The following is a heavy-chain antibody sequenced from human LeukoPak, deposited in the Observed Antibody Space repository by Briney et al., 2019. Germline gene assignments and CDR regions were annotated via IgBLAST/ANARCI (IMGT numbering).Heavy chain of an antibody. V-gene: IGHV3-21*01. D-gene: IGHD3-16*02. CDR2: ISGSSSYI. J-gene: IGHJ3*02. CDR1: GFTFSRYS. Sequence: GGSLRLSCADSGFTFSRYSMNWVHQAPGNGLEWVSSISGSSSYIYYADSVKGRFTISRHNAKNSLYLQMNSLRAEDTAVYYCARVSAGVIGMKDVFDIWGQGTMVTVSS. CDR3: ARVSAGVIGMKDVFDI.